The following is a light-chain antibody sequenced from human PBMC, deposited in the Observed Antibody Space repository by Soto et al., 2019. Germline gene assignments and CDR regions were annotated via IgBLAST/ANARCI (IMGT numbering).Light chain of an antibody. J-gene: IGKJ1*01. CDR2: STT. CDR3: QLYRVSLWT. CDR1: QSVSRSD. Sequence: EIVLTQFPGTLSLSPGERATLSCRASQSVSRSDLAWYQQKPGQAPRLLIYSTTSRATGIPDRFSAFGSGTDFTLTISRLEPEDFAVYSCQLYRVSLWTGGQGTKVEIK. V-gene: IGKV3-20*01.